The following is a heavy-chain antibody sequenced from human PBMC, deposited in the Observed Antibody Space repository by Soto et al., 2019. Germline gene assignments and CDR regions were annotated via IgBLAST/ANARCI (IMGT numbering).Heavy chain of an antibody. D-gene: IGHD1-26*01. CDR1: GFTFSSYG. CDR3: AKVRPERSPNLSGSYYYYYYMDV. J-gene: IGHJ6*03. CDR2: ISYDGSNK. V-gene: IGHV3-30*18. Sequence: GGSLRLSCAASGFTFSSYGMHWVRQAPGKGLEWVAVISYDGSNKYYADSVKGRFTISRDNSKNTLYLQMNSLRAEDTAVYYCAKVRPERSPNLSGSYYYYYYMDVWGKGTTVTVSS.